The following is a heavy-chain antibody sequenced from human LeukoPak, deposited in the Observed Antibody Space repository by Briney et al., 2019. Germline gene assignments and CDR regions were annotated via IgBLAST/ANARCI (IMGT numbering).Heavy chain of an antibody. V-gene: IGHV3-20*04. D-gene: IGHD4-17*01. CDR3: ARDSYGDYSAFDY. Sequence: GGSLRLSCAASGFTFDDYGISWVRHAPGKGLEWVSGINWNGGSTVYADSVKGRFTISRDNAKNSLYLQMNSLRAEDTALYYCARDSYGDYSAFDYWGQGTLVTVSS. CDR1: GFTFDDYG. CDR2: INWNGGST. J-gene: IGHJ4*02.